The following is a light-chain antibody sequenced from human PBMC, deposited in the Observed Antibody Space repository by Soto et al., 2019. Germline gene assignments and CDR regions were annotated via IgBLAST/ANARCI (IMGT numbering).Light chain of an antibody. Sequence: EIVLTQSPAILSLSPGERATLSCRTNQTVSTYLAWYQHKTSQAPRLLIYSASKRATGIPARFSGSGSGTDFTLTISSLEPEDFAFYYCQQRDSWPLTFGGGTKV. V-gene: IGKV3-11*01. J-gene: IGKJ4*01. CDR1: QTVSTY. CDR2: SAS. CDR3: QQRDSWPLT.